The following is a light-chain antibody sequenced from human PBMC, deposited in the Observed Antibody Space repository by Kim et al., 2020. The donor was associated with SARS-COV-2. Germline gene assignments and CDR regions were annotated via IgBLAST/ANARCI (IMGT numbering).Light chain of an antibody. CDR1: ALPKQY. J-gene: IGLJ3*02. V-gene: IGLV3-25*03. CDR3: QSADSSGTWV. CDR2: KDS. Sequence: VSPGQTARITCSGDALPKQYAYWYQQKPGQAPVLVIYKDSERTSGIPERFSGSSSGTTVTLTISGVQAEDEADYYCQSADSSGTWVFGGGTQLTVL.